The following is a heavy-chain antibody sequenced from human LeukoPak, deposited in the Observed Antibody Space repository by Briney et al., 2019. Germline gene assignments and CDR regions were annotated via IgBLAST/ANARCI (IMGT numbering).Heavy chain of an antibody. V-gene: IGHV3-30-3*01. Sequence: GGSLRLSCAASGFTFSVYTMHWVRQAPGKGLEWVAVISADGSNEYYTDYAKGRFTISRDNSKNTLSLQMNSLRAEDTAVYFCARVEGDFWSGYPDYWGQGTLVTVSS. CDR2: ISADGSNE. J-gene: IGHJ4*02. D-gene: IGHD3-3*01. CDR1: GFTFSVYT. CDR3: ARVEGDFWSGYPDY.